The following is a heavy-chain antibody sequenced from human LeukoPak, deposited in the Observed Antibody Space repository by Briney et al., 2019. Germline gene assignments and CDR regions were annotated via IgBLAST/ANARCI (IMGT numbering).Heavy chain of an antibody. D-gene: IGHD6-6*01. J-gene: IGHJ1*01. CDR1: GGTFSSYA. V-gene: IGHV1-69*13. CDR3: FYSSSLHFQH. CDR2: IIPIFGTA. Sequence: VASVKVSCKASGGTFSSYAISWVRQAPGQGLEWMGGIIPIFGTANYAQKFQGRVTITADESTSTAYMELSSLRSEDTAVYYCFYSSSLHFQHWGQGTLVTVSS.